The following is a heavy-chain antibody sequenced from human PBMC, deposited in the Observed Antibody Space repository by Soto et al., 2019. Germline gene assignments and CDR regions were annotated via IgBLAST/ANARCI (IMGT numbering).Heavy chain of an antibody. CDR2: ISDHGRTK. D-gene: IGHD1-26*01. CDR3: ARVGGWYSRT. J-gene: IGHJ5*02. Sequence: QVRLVESGGGVVQPGRSLRLSCAASGFTFSSSTIHWVRQAPGKGLEWVAVISDHGRTKNYADSVKGRFTGSRDNSNNTLSLQMDSLTVDDTAVYYCARVGGWYSRTWGQGTLVTVSS. CDR1: GFTFSSST. V-gene: IGHV3-30*01.